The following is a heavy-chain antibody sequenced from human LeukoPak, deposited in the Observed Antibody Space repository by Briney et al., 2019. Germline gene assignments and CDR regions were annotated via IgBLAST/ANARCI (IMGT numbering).Heavy chain of an antibody. CDR3: ARAVVPAAMHYYYYGMDV. CDR2: IWYDGSNK. V-gene: IGHV3-33*01. D-gene: IGHD2-2*01. Sequence: PGRSLRLSCAASGFTFSSYGMHWVRQAPGKGLEWVAVIWYDGSNKYYADSVKGRFTISRVNSKNTLYLQMNSLRAEDTAVYYCARAVVPAAMHYYYYGMDVWGKGTTVTVSS. CDR1: GFTFSSYG. J-gene: IGHJ6*04.